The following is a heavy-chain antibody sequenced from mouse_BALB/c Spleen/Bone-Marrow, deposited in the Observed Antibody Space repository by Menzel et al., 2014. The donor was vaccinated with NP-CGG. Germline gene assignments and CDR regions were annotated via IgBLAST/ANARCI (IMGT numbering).Heavy chain of an antibody. CDR3: ARQNYRGAMDY. CDR1: GFTFSDYY. Sequence: EVMLVESGGGLVQPGGSLKLSCATSGFTFSDYYMYWVRQTPEKRLEWVAYISNGGGSTYYPDTVKGRFTISRDNAKNTLYLQMSRLKSEDTAMYYCARQNYRGAMDYWGQGTSVTVSS. V-gene: IGHV5-12*02. CDR2: ISNGGGST. D-gene: IGHD2-14*01. J-gene: IGHJ4*01.